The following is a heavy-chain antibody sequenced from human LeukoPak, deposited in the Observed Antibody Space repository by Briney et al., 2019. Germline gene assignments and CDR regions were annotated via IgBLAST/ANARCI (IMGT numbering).Heavy chain of an antibody. CDR3: TRGVQLERRYYNWFDP. D-gene: IGHD1-1*01. CDR1: GYTFTGYY. Sequence: ASVKVSCKASGYTFTGYYIHWVRQAPGQGLEWMGMINPSRGSTSYAQKFQGGLTMTRDTSTSTVYMELSSLRFEDTAVYYCTRGVQLERRYYNWFDPWGQGTLVTVSS. J-gene: IGHJ5*02. V-gene: IGHV1-46*01. CDR2: INPSRGST.